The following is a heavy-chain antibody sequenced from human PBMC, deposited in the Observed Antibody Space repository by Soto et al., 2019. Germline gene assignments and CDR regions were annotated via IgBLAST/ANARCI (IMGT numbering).Heavy chain of an antibody. V-gene: IGHV2-5*02. CDR2: IYWDDDK. Sequence: QITLNESGPTVVRPTETLTLTCRFSGFSLTTSGVGVGWVRQSPGKAPEWLALIYWDDDKRYSESLNSRLTITKDTSKNQVVLTVANLDPTYTATYYCAHRVLRTVFGLVTTTAIYFDFWGQGTPVAVSS. D-gene: IGHD3-3*01. CDR3: AHRVLRTVFGLVTTTAIYFDF. CDR1: GFSLTTSGVG. J-gene: IGHJ4*02.